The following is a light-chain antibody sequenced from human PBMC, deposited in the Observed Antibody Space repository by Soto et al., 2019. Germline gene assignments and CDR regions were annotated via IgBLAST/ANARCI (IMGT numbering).Light chain of an antibody. CDR1: QSVLYSSNNKNY. CDR3: HQYLTNSWT. V-gene: IGKV4-1*01. J-gene: IGKJ1*01. CDR2: WAS. Sequence: SCKSSQSVLYSSNNKNYLAWYQQKPGQSPKLLIYWASIRESGVPDRFSGSGSGTDFTLTISNLQAEDVAVYYCHQYLTNSWTFGQGTKVEIK.